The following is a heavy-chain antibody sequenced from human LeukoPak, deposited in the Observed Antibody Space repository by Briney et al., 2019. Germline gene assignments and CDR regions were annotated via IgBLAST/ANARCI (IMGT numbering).Heavy chain of an antibody. V-gene: IGHV3-33*01. Sequence: GGSLRLSCAASGFTFSSYGMHWVRQAPGKGLEWVAVIWYDGSNKYYADSVKGRFTISRDNSKNTLYLQMNSLRAEDTAVYYCARDLTYSSQTLDYWGQGTLVTVSS. D-gene: IGHD6-13*01. CDR3: ARDLTYSSQTLDY. CDR2: IWYDGSNK. CDR1: GFTFSSYG. J-gene: IGHJ4*02.